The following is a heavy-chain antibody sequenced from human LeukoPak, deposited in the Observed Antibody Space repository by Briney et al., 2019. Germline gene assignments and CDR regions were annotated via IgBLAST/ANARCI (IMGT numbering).Heavy chain of an antibody. J-gene: IGHJ4*02. V-gene: IGHV3-23*01. CDR1: GFTFSSYG. CDR2: ISGSGGST. Sequence: GGSLRLSCAASGFTFSSYGMSWVRQAPGKGLEWVSAISGSGGSTYYADSVKGRFTISRDNSKNTLYLQMNSLRAEDTAVYYCAKDGSDVLRYFDYWGQGTLVTVSS. CDR3: AKDGSDVLRYFDY. D-gene: IGHD3-9*01.